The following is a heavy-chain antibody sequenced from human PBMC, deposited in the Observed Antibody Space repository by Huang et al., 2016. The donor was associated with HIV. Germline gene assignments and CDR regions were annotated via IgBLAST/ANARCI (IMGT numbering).Heavy chain of an antibody. CDR3: ARHREGPVAYYSGWGSHLNYMDV. CDR2: IYYRMGT. Sequence: QLLLQESGPGLVKPSEALALTCAVSGGSIRSSDYHWVWIRQPPGKGLEWIGSIYYRMGTHDSPSLKSRVTIAVDTSKNLFFLNLTSMTAADTAVYYCARHREGPVAYYSGWGSHLNYMDVWGRGRTVVVSS. D-gene: IGHD3-10*01. J-gene: IGHJ6*03. CDR1: GGSIRSSDYH. V-gene: IGHV4-39*01.